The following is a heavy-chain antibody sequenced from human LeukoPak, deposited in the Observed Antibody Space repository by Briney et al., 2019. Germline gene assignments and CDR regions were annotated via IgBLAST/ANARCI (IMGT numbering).Heavy chain of an antibody. Sequence: GRSLRLSCAASGFTFSSYGMHWVRQAPGKGLEWVAVIWYDGSNKYYADSVKGRFAISRDNSKNTLYLQMNSLRAEDTAVYYCARGKDYYDSSGYPFDYWGQGTLVTVSS. D-gene: IGHD3-22*01. CDR3: ARGKDYYDSSGYPFDY. CDR2: IWYDGSNK. J-gene: IGHJ4*02. V-gene: IGHV3-33*01. CDR1: GFTFSSYG.